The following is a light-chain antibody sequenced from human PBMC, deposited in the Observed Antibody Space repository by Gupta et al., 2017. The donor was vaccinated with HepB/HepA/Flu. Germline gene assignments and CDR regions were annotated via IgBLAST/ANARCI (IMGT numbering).Light chain of an antibody. Sequence: DIQMTQSPSSLSASVGDRVTITCRASQSISSYLNWYQQKPGKAPKLLIYAASSLQSGVPSRFSGSGSGTDFTLTISSRQPEDFATYYGQQSYSTPRTFGQGTKLEIK. CDR1: QSISSY. CDR2: AAS. CDR3: QQSYSTPRT. V-gene: IGKV1-39*01. J-gene: IGKJ2*01.